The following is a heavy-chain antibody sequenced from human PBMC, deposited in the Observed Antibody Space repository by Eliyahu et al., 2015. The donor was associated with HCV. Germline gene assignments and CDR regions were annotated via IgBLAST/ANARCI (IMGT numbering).Heavy chain of an antibody. CDR1: GFTVSXNY. CDR2: IYSGGST. Sequence: EVQLVESGGGLIQPGGSLRLSCAASGFTVSXNYMXWVRQAPGKGLEWVSVIYSGGSTYYADSVKGRFTISRDNSKNTLYLQMNSLRAEDTAVYYCARGYAHLYSYGSYYFDYWGQGTLVTVSS. CDR3: ARGYAHLYSYGSYYFDY. J-gene: IGHJ4*02. D-gene: IGHD5-18*01. V-gene: IGHV3-53*01.